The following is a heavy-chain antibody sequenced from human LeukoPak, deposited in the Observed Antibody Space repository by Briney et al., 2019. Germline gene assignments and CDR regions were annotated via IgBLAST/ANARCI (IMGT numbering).Heavy chain of an antibody. CDR1: GGSFSGYY. D-gene: IGHD5-12*01. J-gene: IGHJ6*03. V-gene: IGHV4-34*01. CDR2: INHSGST. CDR3: ARNRGGYPDRVYYYYMDV. Sequence: SETLSLTCAVYGGSFSGYYWSWIRQPPGKGLEWIGEINHSGSTNYNPSLKSRVTISVDTSKNQFSLKLSSVTAADTAVYYCARNRGGYPDRVYYYYMDVWGKGTTVTVSS.